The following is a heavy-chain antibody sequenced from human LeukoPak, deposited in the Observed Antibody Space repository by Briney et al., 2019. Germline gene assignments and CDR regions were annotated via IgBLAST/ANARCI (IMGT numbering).Heavy chain of an antibody. D-gene: IGHD1-26*01. V-gene: IGHV3-48*03. CDR1: GFTFSSYE. Sequence: GSLRLSCAASGFTFSSYEMNCVRQAPGKGLEWVSYISSSGSTIYYADSVKGRFTISRDNAKNSLYLQMNSLRAEDTAVYYCARGDSGSYYFDYWGQGTLVTVSS. CDR3: ARGDSGSYYFDY. J-gene: IGHJ4*02. CDR2: ISSSGSTI.